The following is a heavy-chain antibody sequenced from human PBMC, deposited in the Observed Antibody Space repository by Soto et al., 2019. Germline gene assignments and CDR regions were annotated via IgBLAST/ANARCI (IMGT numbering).Heavy chain of an antibody. Sequence: PSEPLSLTCTVSGGSISSYYWSWIRQPPGKGLEWIGYIYYSGSTNYNPSLKSRVTISVDTSKNQFSLKLSSVTAADTAVYYCARAPITGTHGYYYYYGMEVWGQGPTVTGSS. CDR2: IYYSGST. CDR3: ARAPITGTHGYYYYYGMEV. D-gene: IGHD1-20*01. V-gene: IGHV4-59*01. CDR1: GGSISSYY. J-gene: IGHJ6*02.